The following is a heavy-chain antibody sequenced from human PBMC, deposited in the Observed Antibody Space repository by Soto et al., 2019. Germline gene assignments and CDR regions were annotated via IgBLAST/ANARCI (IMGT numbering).Heavy chain of an antibody. CDR1: GFTFSSYA. D-gene: IGHD6-19*01. V-gene: IGHV3-30-3*01. J-gene: IGHJ3*02. CDR2: ISYDGSNK. CDR3: ARPEYSSGWFYHHDGAFDI. Sequence: GGSLRLSCAASGFTFSSYAMHWVRQAPGKGLEWVAVISYDGSNKYYADSVKGRFTISRDNSKNTLYLQMNSLRAEDTAVYYCARPEYSSGWFYHHDGAFDIWGQGTMVSV.